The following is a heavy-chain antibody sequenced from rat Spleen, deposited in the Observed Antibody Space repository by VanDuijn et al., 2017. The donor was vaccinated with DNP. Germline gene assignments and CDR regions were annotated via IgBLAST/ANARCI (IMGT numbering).Heavy chain of an antibody. CDR1: GFSLTSYH. CDR3: ARDWDGYNIDY. D-gene: IGHD4-1*01. CDR2: IQSGGIS. V-gene: IGHV2-27*01. Sequence: QVQLKESGPGLVQPSQTLSLTCTVSGFSLTSYHVHWVRQPPGKGLEWMGRIQSGGISDYNSALKSRLSISRDTSKNQIFLKMNSLQTEDSATYYCARDWDGYNIDYWGQGLMVTVSS. J-gene: IGHJ2*01.